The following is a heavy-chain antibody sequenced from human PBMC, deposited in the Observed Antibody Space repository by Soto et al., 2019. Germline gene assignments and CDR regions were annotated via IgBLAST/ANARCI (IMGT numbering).Heavy chain of an antibody. D-gene: IGHD6-19*01. CDR2: IYFSGSP. J-gene: IGHJ3*02. CDR3: ASQRGGWYYAFDI. V-gene: IGHV4-38-2*01. CDR1: GDSISSDKW. Sequence: PSETLSLTCAVSGDSISSDKWWSWVRQPLGKGLEWIGRIYFSGSPYSNPSLKSRVTICVDTSKNQFSLKLSSVTAADTAVYYCASQRGGWYYAFDIWGQGTMVTVSS.